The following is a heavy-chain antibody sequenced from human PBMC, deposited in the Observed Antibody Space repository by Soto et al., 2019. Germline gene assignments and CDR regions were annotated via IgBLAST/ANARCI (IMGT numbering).Heavy chain of an antibody. CDR1: GYTFTSYD. CDR3: ARQWELSGYYYGMDV. J-gene: IGHJ6*02. Sequence: ASVKVSCKASGYTFTSYDINWVRQATGQGLEWMGWMNPNSGNTGYAQKFQGRVTMTRDTSISTAYMELSSLRSEDTAVYYCARQWELSGYYYGMDVWGQGITVTVSS. V-gene: IGHV1-8*01. CDR2: MNPNSGNT. D-gene: IGHD1-26*01.